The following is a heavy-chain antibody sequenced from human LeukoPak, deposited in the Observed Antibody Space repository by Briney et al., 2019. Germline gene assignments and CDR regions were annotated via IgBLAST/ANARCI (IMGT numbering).Heavy chain of an antibody. D-gene: IGHD3-3*01. CDR2: MNPNSGNT. J-gene: IGHJ6*02. V-gene: IGHV1-8*01. Sequence: AASVKVSCKASGYTFTSYDINWVRQATGQGLEWMGWMNPNSGNTGYAQKFQGRVTMTRNTSISTAYMELSSLRSEDTAVYCCARGGPIITVVPASNKLTYYDFWSGYWDYYYYGMDVWGQGTTVTVSS. CDR3: ARGGPIITVVPASNKLTYYDFWSGYWDYYYYGMDV. CDR1: GYTFTSYD.